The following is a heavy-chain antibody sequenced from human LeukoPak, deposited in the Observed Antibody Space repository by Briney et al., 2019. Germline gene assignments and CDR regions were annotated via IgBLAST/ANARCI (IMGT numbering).Heavy chain of an antibody. CDR1: EFTFSNYW. Sequence: GGTLRLSCAASEFTFSNYWMSWVRQAPGKGLEWVANIKQDGSEKYYVDSVKGRFTISRDNAKNSLYLQMNSLRAEDTAVYYCARDAEDSSSSLDYWGQGTLVTVSS. CDR3: ARDAEDSSSSLDY. V-gene: IGHV3-7*01. D-gene: IGHD6-6*01. J-gene: IGHJ4*02. CDR2: IKQDGSEK.